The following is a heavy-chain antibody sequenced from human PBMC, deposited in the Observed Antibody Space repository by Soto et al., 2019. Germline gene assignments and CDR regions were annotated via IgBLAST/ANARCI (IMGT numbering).Heavy chain of an antibody. J-gene: IGHJ6*02. CDR2: LDQSGGT. CDR3: AREDSYGWSGERLDV. D-gene: IGHD6-19*01. Sequence: KTSETLSLTCAVVGDSLRGQSWNWIRQSPGKGLEWIGELDQSGGTNYNPSLKSRAIISDDTSKNQFSLTLTSVTAADTAVYYCAREDSYGWSGERLDVWGQGTTVTVSS. V-gene: IGHV4-34*01. CDR1: GDSLRGQS.